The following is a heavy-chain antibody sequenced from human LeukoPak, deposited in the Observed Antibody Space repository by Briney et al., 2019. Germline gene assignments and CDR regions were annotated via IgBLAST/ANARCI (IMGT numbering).Heavy chain of an antibody. J-gene: IGHJ3*02. V-gene: IGHV4-34*01. Sequence: PSETLSLTCAVYGGSFSGYYWSWIRQPQGKGLEWIEKHNHSGSTNYNPSLKSRVTISVDTSKNQFSLKLSSVTAADTAVYYCARGAVAGTEADAFDIWGQGTMVTVSS. CDR3: ARGAVAGTEADAFDI. CDR1: GGSFSGYY. CDR2: HNHSGST. D-gene: IGHD6-19*01.